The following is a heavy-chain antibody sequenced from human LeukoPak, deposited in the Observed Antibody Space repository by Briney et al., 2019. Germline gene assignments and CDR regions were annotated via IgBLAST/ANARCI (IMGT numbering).Heavy chain of an antibody. D-gene: IGHD4-17*01. Sequence: GGSLRLSCAASGFTVSSNYMSWVRQAPGKGLEWVSVIYSGGNTYYADSVKGRFTISRDNSKNTLYLQMNSLRAEDMAVYYCARATRYGDYEDYWGQGTLVTVSS. CDR1: GFTVSSNY. J-gene: IGHJ4*02. CDR3: ARATRYGDYEDY. V-gene: IGHV3-53*05. CDR2: IYSGGNT.